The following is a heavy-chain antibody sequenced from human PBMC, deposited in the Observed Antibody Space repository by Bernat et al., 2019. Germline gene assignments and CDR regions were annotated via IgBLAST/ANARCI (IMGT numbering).Heavy chain of an antibody. CDR1: GFTFSSYW. D-gene: IGHD4-17*01. Sequence: EVQLVEFGGGLVQPGGSLRLSCAASGFTFSSYWMSWVRQAPGKGLEWVANIKQDGSEKYYVDSVKGRFTISRDNAKNSLYLQMNSLRAEDTAVYYCAVLGTTGSFDYWGQGTLVTVSS. CDR2: IKQDGSEK. CDR3: AVLGTTGSFDY. J-gene: IGHJ4*02. V-gene: IGHV3-7*03.